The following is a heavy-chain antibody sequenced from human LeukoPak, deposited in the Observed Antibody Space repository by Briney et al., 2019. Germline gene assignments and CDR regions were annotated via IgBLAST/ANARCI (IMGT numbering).Heavy chain of an antibody. D-gene: IGHD3-22*01. V-gene: IGHV3-48*01. CDR1: GFTFSSYS. CDR2: ISSSSSTI. Sequence: GGSLRLSCAASGFTFSSYSMNWVRQAPGKGLEGVSYISSSSSTIYYADSVKGRFTISRDNAKNSLYLQMNSLRAEDTAVYYCARDRGEYYYDSSGYADYWGQGTLVTVSS. J-gene: IGHJ4*02. CDR3: ARDRGEYYYDSSGYADY.